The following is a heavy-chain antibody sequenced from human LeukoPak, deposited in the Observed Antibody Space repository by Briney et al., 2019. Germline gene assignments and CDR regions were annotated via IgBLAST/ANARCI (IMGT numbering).Heavy chain of an antibody. D-gene: IGHD3-9*01. V-gene: IGHV4-59*08. CDR2: IYYSGST. CDR3: ARQYDILTGYYGKANWFDP. CDR1: GGSISSYY. Sequence: SETLSLTSTVSGGSISSYYWSWIRQPPGKGLEWIGYIYYSGSTNYNPSLKSRVTISVDTSKNQFSLKLSSVTAADTAVYYCARQYDILTGYYGKANWFDPWGQGTLVTVSS. J-gene: IGHJ5*02.